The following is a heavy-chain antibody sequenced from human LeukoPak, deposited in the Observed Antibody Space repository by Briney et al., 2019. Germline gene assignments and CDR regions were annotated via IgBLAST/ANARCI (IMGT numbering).Heavy chain of an antibody. V-gene: IGHV4-34*01. CDR2: INHSGST. D-gene: IGHD3-9*01. CDR1: GGSFSGYY. CDR3: ARGNLGLRYFDWFDP. J-gene: IGHJ5*02. Sequence: SETPSLTCAVYGGSFSGYYWSWIRQPPGKGLEWIGEINHSGSTNYNPSLKSRVTISVDTSKNQFSLKLSSVTAADTAVYYCARGNLGLRYFDWFDPWGQGTLVTVSS.